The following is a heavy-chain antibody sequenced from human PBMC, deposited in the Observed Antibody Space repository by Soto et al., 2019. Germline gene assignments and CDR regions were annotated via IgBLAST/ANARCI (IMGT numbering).Heavy chain of an antibody. D-gene: IGHD2-15*01. V-gene: IGHV3-23*01. J-gene: IGHJ3*02. Sequence: PGGSLRLSCAASGFTFISYAMSWVRQAPGKGLEWVSVISASGGNTYYADSVKGRFTISRDNSKNTLYLQMNSLRAEDTAVYYCQSYCSGGSCYRTNAFDIWGQGTMVTVSS. CDR2: ISASGGNT. CDR3: QSYCSGGSCYRTNAFDI. CDR1: GFTFISYA.